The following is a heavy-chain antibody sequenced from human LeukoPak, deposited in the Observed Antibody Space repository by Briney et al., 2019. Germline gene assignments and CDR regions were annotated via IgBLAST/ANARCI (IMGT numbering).Heavy chain of an antibody. V-gene: IGHV3-23*01. D-gene: IGHD6-19*01. CDR2: ISGSGDTT. J-gene: IGHJ4*02. Sequence: GGSLRLSCAASGFTFSNYGMSWVRQAPGKGLEWVSTISGSGDTTYYADSVKGRFTISRDNSKNTLYLQMNSLRAEDTAVYYCASRAIAVANARGQGTLVTVSS. CDR3: ASRAIAVANA. CDR1: GFTFSNYG.